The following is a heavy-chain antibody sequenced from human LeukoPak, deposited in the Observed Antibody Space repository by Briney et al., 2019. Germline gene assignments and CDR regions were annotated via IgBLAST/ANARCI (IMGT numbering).Heavy chain of an antibody. CDR2: IKSKTDGGTT. V-gene: IGHV3-15*01. D-gene: IGHD3-22*01. Sequence: GGSLRLSCAASGFTFSSYSMNWIRQAPGKGLEWVGRIKSKTDGGTTDYAAPVKGRFTISRDDSKNTLYLQMNSLKTEDTAVYYCTTEAPRVGDSSGYYYYYYYMDVWGKGTTVTISS. CDR3: TTEAPRVGDSSGYYYYYYYMDV. CDR1: GFTFSSYS. J-gene: IGHJ6*03.